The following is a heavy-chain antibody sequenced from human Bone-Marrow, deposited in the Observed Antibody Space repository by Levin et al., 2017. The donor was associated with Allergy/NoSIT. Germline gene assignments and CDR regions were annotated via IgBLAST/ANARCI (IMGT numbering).Heavy chain of an antibody. V-gene: IGHV1-8*01. CDR2: MNPNSGNT. J-gene: IGHJ6*02. D-gene: IGHD6-19*01. CDR3: ARARIAVAGGGMDG. Sequence: ASVKVSCKASGYAFTSYDINWVRQATGQGLEWMGWMNPNSGNTGYAQKFQGRVTMTRNTSISTAYMELSSLRSEDTAVYYCARARIAVAGGGMDGWGQGTTVTVSS. CDR1: GYAFTSYD.